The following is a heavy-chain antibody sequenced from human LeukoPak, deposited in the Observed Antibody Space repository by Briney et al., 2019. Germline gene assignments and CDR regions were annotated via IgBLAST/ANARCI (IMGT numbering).Heavy chain of an antibody. CDR1: GFTFSSYA. Sequence: GGSLRLSCAASGFTFSSYAMSWVRQAPGKGLEWVSVIYSGGSTYYADSVKGRFTISRDNSKNTLYLQMNSLRAEDTAVYYCARVVSNWGQGTLVTVSS. V-gene: IGHV3-53*01. CDR2: IYSGGST. D-gene: IGHD4-11*01. CDR3: ARVVSN. J-gene: IGHJ4*02.